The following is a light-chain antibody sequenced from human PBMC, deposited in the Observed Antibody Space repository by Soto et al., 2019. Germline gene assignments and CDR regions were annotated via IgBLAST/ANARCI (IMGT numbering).Light chain of an antibody. Sequence: IQLTQSPSFLSASVADRVTISCRASYDISSSLAWYQQEPGKPPQLLLYDSSTLQAGVPSRFSGSGSGRKFTLTISGLQFGDFATYYCQQLSHYPYTFGQGTKLE. J-gene: IGKJ2*01. CDR2: DSS. CDR3: QQLSHYPYT. CDR1: YDISSS. V-gene: IGKV1-9*01.